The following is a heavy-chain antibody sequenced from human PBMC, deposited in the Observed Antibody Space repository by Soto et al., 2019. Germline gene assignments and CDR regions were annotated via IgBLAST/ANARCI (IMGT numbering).Heavy chain of an antibody. Sequence: GGSLRLSCAASGFTFSTYAMAWVRQAPGKGLEWVSGVSASGLNTDYADPVKGRFYISRDNSKNTVSLHMNSLRAEDTAIYYCAKDKYYYESAADDPFDDWGQGTLVTVSS. V-gene: IGHV3-23*01. J-gene: IGHJ4*02. CDR2: VSASGLNT. D-gene: IGHD3-22*01. CDR3: AKDKYYYESAADDPFDD. CDR1: GFTFSTYA.